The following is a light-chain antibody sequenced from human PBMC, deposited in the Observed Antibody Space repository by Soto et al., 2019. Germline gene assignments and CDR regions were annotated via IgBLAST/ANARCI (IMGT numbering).Light chain of an antibody. V-gene: IGKV3-15*01. Sequence: EIVMTQSPATLSVSPGERATLSCRASRSVSSNLAWFQQKPGQAPRLLIYGASTRATGIPARFSGSGSGTEFILTLSSLQSEDFAVYYCQQYYNWPPYTFGQGTKLEIK. CDR2: GAS. J-gene: IGKJ2*01. CDR1: RSVSSN. CDR3: QQYYNWPPYT.